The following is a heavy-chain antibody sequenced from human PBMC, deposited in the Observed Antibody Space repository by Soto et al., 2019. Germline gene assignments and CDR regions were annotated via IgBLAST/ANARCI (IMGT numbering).Heavy chain of an antibody. CDR1: EFTFSGRS. Sequence: EVQLVESGGGLVQPGGSLRLSCAASEFTFSGRSVHWVRQAPGKGLVWVAGIDKVGTDSTYADSVKGRFTSSRDNAKNTVYLQMNSLRVEATAVYYCARGWFGPDVWGKGTTVTVSS. CDR3: ARGWFGPDV. CDR2: IDKVGTDS. V-gene: IGHV3-74*03. D-gene: IGHD3-10*01. J-gene: IGHJ6*03.